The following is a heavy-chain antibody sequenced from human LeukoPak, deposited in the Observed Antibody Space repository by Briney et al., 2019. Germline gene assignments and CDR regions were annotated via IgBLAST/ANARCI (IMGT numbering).Heavy chain of an antibody. J-gene: IGHJ6*03. Sequence: PGGSLRLSCAASGFTFSNYEMNWVRQAPGKGLEWVSYISSSGSTIYYADSVKGRFTISRDNAKNSLYLQMNSLRAEDTAVYYCARDPQWLVLGRGNYMDVWGKGTTVTVSS. V-gene: IGHV3-48*03. CDR2: ISSSGSTI. CDR3: ARDPQWLVLGRGNYMDV. CDR1: GFTFSNYE. D-gene: IGHD6-19*01.